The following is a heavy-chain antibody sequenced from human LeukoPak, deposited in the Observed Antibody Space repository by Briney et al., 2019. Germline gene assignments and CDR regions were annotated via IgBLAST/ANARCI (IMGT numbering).Heavy chain of an antibody. J-gene: IGHJ4*02. D-gene: IGHD6-25*01. CDR3: ASILAARDYFDY. CDR2: INPNGGGT. Sequence: GASVKVSCKASGYTFTGYYMHWVRQAPGQGLEWMGWINPNGGGTNYAQKFQGRVTMTRDTSISTAYMELSRLRSDDTAVYYCASILAARDYFDYWGQGTLVTVSS. CDR1: GYTFTGYY. V-gene: IGHV1-2*02.